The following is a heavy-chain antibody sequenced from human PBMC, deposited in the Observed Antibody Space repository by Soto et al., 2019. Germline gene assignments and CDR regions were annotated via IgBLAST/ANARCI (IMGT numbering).Heavy chain of an antibody. Sequence: AGGSLRLSCAASGFTFSNYATTWVRQAPGKGLEWVSAITGSGASTYYADSVKGRFTISRDNAKNSLYLQMNSLRAEDTAVYYCARDWVSRRWDIWGQGTMVTVSS. V-gene: IGHV3-23*01. D-gene: IGHD2-15*01. CDR3: ARDWVSRRWDI. J-gene: IGHJ3*02. CDR2: ITGSGAST. CDR1: GFTFSNYA.